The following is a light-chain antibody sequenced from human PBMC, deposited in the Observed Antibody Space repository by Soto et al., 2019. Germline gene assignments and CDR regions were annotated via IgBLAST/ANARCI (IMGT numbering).Light chain of an antibody. CDR1: QSVSSN. Sequence: EIVMTQSPATLSVSPGERAILSCRASQSVSSNLAWYQQKPGQAPRLLIYGASTRATGIPARFTGSGSGTEFTLTISSLQSEDFAVYYCQHYNNWPPWTFGQGTKVDNK. CDR3: QHYNNWPPWT. V-gene: IGKV3-15*01. CDR2: GAS. J-gene: IGKJ1*01.